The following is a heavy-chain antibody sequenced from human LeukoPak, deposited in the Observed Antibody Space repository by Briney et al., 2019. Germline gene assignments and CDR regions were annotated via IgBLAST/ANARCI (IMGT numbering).Heavy chain of an antibody. Sequence: PSETLSLTCTVSGGSISSFYWSWIRQPPGKGLEWIGYIFDSGSTNYSPSLQSRVTISADTSKNQFSLKLTSVTAADTAMYYCARDRHCSSSSCYAGWFDPWGQGTLVTVSS. CDR3: ARDRHCSSSSCYAGWFDP. CDR2: IFDSGST. CDR1: GGSISSFY. V-gene: IGHV4-59*01. J-gene: IGHJ5*02. D-gene: IGHD2-2*01.